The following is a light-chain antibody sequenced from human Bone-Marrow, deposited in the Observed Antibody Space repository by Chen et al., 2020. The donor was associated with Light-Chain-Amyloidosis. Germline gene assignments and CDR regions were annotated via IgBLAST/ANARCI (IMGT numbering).Light chain of an antibody. J-gene: IGLJ3*02. V-gene: IGLV6-57*01. CDR3: QSYQGSSQGV. CDR1: SGSIATNY. CDR2: EDD. Sequence: NFMLTQPHSGSESPGKTVIISCTRSSGSIATNYVPWYRQRPGSSPTTVIYEDDQRPSGVPDQFSGSIDRSYNSASLTISVLKTEDEADYYCQSYQGSSQGVFGGGTKLTVL.